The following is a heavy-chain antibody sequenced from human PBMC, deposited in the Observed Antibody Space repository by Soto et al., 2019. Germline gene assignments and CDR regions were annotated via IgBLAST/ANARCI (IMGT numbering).Heavy chain of an antibody. Sequence: PSGTLALACGASGGTIRSPDWWTWVRQRPGKGLEWNGEIFQSGSTNCTPYLESRVTISVDKSKNQFSLTLTSVTAADTAVYFCARGRGLYSSGWSWFGPWGQGFLVTVS. CDR2: IFQSGST. CDR3: ARGRGLYSSGWSWFGP. D-gene: IGHD6-19*01. J-gene: IGHJ5*02. CDR1: GGTIRSPDW. V-gene: IGHV4-4*02.